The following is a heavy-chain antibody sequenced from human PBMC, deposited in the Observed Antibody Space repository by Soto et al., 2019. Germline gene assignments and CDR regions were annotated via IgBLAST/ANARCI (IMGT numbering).Heavy chain of an antibody. CDR1: GGSISSSSYY. CDR2: IYYSGST. V-gene: IGHV4-39*01. Sequence: SETLSLTCTVSGGSISSSSYYWGWIRQPPGKGLEWIGSIYYSGSTYYNPSLKSRVTISVDTSKNQFSLKLSSVTAADTAVYYCASTPSLEQQLVQFYYYGMDVWGQGTTVTVSS. CDR3: ASTPSLEQQLVQFYYYGMDV. D-gene: IGHD6-13*01. J-gene: IGHJ6*02.